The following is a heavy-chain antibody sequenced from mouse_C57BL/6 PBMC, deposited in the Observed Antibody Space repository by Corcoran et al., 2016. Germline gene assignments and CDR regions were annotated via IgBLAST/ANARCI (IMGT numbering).Heavy chain of an antibody. CDR2: INPYNGGT. D-gene: IGHD4-1*01. CDR3: ARRDWDDYFDY. V-gene: IGHV1-19*01. Sequence: EVQLQQSGPVLVKPGASVKMSCKASGYTFTDYYMNWVKQSHGKSLEWIGVINPYNGGTSYNQKFKGKATLTVDKSSSTAYMELNSLTSEDSAVYYCARRDWDDYFDYWGQGTTLTVSS. J-gene: IGHJ2*01. CDR1: GYTFTDYY.